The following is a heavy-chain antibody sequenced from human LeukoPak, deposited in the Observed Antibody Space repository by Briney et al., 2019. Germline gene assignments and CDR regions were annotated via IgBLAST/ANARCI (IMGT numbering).Heavy chain of an antibody. Sequence: PGGSLRLSCAASGFTFSSYAMSWVRQAPGQGLEWDSAISGSSGSTYYADSVKDRFTISRDNSKNTLYLQMNSLRAEDTAVYYCAKDYVILTGSTYWGQGTLVTVSS. V-gene: IGHV3-23*01. CDR1: GFTFSSYA. J-gene: IGHJ4*02. D-gene: IGHD3-9*01. CDR3: AKDYVILTGSTY. CDR2: ISGSSGST.